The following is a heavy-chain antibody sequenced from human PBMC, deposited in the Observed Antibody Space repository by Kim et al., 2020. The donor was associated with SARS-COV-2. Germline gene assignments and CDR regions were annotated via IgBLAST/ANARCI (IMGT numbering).Heavy chain of an antibody. CDR2: IYYSGST. V-gene: IGHV4-31*03. J-gene: IGHJ4*02. Sequence: SETLSLTCTVSGGSISSGGYYWSWIRQHPGKGLEWIGYIYYSGSTYYNPSLKSRVTISVDTSKNQFSLKLSSVTAADTAVYYCARSDTYPPDYWGQGTLVTVSS. CDR1: GGSISSGGYY. CDR3: ARSDTYPPDY.